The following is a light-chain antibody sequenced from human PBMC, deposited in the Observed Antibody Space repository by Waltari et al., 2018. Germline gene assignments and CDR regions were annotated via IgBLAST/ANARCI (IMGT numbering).Light chain of an antibody. CDR2: KDT. V-gene: IGLV3-27*01. Sequence: SYELTQPSSVSVSPGQTARTTRSADRLAENDVRWFQQRPGQAPVVVIYKDTERPSGPPDRFSGSTSGTTVTLTISGVQADDEADYYCFCAADMTEIFGGGTRLTVL. CDR1: RLAEND. J-gene: IGLJ2*01. CDR3: FCAADMTEI.